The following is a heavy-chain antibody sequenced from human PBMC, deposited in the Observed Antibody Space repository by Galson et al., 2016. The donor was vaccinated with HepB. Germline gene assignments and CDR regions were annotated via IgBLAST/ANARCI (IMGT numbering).Heavy chain of an antibody. Sequence: ETLSLTCTVSGGSISNYYWSWVRQPAGKGLEWIGRIYTSGSTNYNPSLKSRVSMSVDMSKNQFSLKLSSVTAADTAVYYCTRTGILTGYYDSRRVNYFDYRGPGTLVTVSS. CDR3: TRTGILTGYYDSRRVNYFDY. D-gene: IGHD3-9*01. V-gene: IGHV4-4*07. CDR2: IYTSGST. J-gene: IGHJ4*02. CDR1: GGSISNYY.